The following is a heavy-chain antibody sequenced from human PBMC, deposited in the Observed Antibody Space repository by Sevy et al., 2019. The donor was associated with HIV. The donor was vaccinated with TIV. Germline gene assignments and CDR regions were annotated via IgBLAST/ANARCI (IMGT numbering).Heavy chain of an antibody. CDR1: GGTFSSFA. J-gene: IGHJ2*01. V-gene: IGHV1-69*10. CDR2: IIPILGIA. CDR3: AIDNYGDFLGLFNL. D-gene: IGHD4-17*01. Sequence: ASVKVSCKASGGTFSSFAINWVRQAPGQGLEWMGGIIPILGIANYAQKFQGRVTITADKSANIAYMELSSLRSEDTAVYYCAIDNYGDFLGLFNLWGRGTLVTVSS.